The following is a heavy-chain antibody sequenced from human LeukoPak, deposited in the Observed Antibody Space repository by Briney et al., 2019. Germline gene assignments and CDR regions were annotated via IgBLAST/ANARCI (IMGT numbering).Heavy chain of an antibody. J-gene: IGHJ5*02. V-gene: IGHV3-23*01. CDR2: ISGSGGNT. D-gene: IGHD3/OR15-3a*01. Sequence: PGGSLRLSRAASKVTFSDYAMNWVRQAPGKGLEWVSGISGSGGNTYYADSVKGRFTISRDNSKNTLYLQMNSLRAEDTALYYCAKGTGINHYHWIDPWGQGTQVTVSS. CDR3: AKGTGINHYHWIDP. CDR1: KVTFSDYA.